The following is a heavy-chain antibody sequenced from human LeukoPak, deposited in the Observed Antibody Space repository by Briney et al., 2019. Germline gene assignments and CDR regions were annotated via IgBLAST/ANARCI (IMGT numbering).Heavy chain of an antibody. CDR2: ISSSGSTI. J-gene: IGHJ6*02. CDR1: VFTFSDYY. CDR3: ARDLFVAAAGMYYYYYGMDV. V-gene: IGHV3-11*01. D-gene: IGHD6-13*01. Sequence: GGSLRLSCAASVFTFSDYYMSWIRQAPGKGLEWVSYISSSGSTIYYADSVKGRFTISRDNAKNSLYLQMNSLRAEDTAVYYCARDLFVAAAGMYYYYYGMDVWGQGTTVTVSS.